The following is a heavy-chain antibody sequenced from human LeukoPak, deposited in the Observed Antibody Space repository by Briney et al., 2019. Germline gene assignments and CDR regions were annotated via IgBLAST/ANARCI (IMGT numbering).Heavy chain of an antibody. Sequence: GGSLRLSCTASGFTFGDYAMSWVRQAPGKGLEWVGFVRSKAYDGTTEYAASVKGRFTISRNDSKSIAYLQMNSLKTEDTAVYYCIRMARYCSGTTCYAAFDIWGRGTMVTVSS. J-gene: IGHJ3*02. CDR1: GFTFGDYA. CDR3: IRMARYCSGTTCYAAFDI. D-gene: IGHD2-2*01. CDR2: VRSKAYDGTT. V-gene: IGHV3-49*04.